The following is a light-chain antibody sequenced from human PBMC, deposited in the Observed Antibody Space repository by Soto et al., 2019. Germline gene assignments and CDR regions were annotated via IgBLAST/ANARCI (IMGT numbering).Light chain of an antibody. Sequence: DIQMTQSPSSVSASVGDRVTITCRASQGISSWLAWYQRKPGKAPKLLIYAASSLQSGVPSRFRGSGSGTVFTLTISSLQHEDFATYYCQQANSFPITFGHGTLLEMK. V-gene: IGKV1D-12*01. CDR2: AAS. CDR1: QGISSW. CDR3: QQANSFPIT. J-gene: IGKJ5*01.